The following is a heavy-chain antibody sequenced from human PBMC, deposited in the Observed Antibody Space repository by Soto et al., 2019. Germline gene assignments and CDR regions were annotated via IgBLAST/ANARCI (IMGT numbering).Heavy chain of an antibody. J-gene: IGHJ6*02. D-gene: IGHD3-3*01. V-gene: IGHV5-51*01. Sequence: GESLNISCKGSGYSFTSYWIGLVRQMPGKGLEWMGIIYPGDSDTRYSPSFQGQVTISADKSISTAYLQWSSLKASDTAMYYCARHGNDFWSGRKYYYYGMDVWGQGTTVTVSS. CDR2: IYPGDSDT. CDR3: ARHGNDFWSGRKYYYYGMDV. CDR1: GYSFTSYW.